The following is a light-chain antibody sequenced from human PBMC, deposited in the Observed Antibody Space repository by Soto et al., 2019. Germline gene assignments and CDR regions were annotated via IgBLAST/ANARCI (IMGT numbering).Light chain of an antibody. CDR2: DNN. CDR3: GTWDSSLGYV. Sequence: QAVVTQPPSVSAAPGQKVTISCSGSSSNIGNNYVSWYQQLPGTAPKLLIYDNNKRPSGIPDRFSGSKSGTSATLGITGLQTGDEADYYCGTWDSSLGYVFGTGTKVTVL. J-gene: IGLJ1*01. V-gene: IGLV1-51*01. CDR1: SSNIGNNY.